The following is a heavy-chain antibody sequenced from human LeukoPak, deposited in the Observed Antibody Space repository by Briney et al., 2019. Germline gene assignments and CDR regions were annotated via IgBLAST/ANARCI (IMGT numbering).Heavy chain of an antibody. CDR3: ARGRDSSGLRDFDL. CDR2: IYYSGNT. J-gene: IGHJ2*01. CDR1: GGSINSYY. Sequence: SETLSLTCTVSGGSINSYYWSWLRQPPGKGLEWIGYIYYSGNTNYNPSLKSRVSISIDTSKNQLSLQLSSVTAADTAVYYCARGRDSSGLRDFDLWGRGTLVTVSA. D-gene: IGHD3-22*01. V-gene: IGHV4-59*01.